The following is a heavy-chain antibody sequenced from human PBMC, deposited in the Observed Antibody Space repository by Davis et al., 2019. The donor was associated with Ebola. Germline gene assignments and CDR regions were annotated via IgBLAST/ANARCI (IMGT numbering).Heavy chain of an antibody. V-gene: IGHV3-66*04. D-gene: IGHD4-17*01. CDR3: ARHVNGDFWYFDL. CDR2: IYRDERT. J-gene: IGHJ2*01. CDR1: GLTLSNYY. Sequence: GESLKISCAASGLTLSNYYMSWVRQAPGKGLEWVSVIYRDERTYYADSVKGRFTVSRDNSENMLYLQMSTLRAEDTAVYYCARHVNGDFWYFDLWGRGTRVTVSS.